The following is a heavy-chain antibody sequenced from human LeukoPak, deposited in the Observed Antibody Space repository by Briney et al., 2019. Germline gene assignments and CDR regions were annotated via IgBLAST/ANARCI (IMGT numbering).Heavy chain of an antibody. V-gene: IGHV3-30*04. CDR2: ISYDGSNK. Sequence: GGSLRLSCAASGFTFSSYAMHWVRQAPGKGLEWVAVISYDGSNKYYADSVKGRFTISRDNSKNTLYLQMNSLRAEDTAVYYCARGRYCSSTSCYPLTYYCMDVWGKGTTVTASS. D-gene: IGHD2-2*01. CDR3: ARGRYCSSTSCYPLTYYCMDV. J-gene: IGHJ6*04. CDR1: GFTFSSYA.